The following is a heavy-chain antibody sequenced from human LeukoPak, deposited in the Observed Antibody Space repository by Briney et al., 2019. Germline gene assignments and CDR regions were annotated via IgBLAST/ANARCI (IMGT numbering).Heavy chain of an antibody. D-gene: IGHD6-13*01. V-gene: IGHV4-31*03. CDR1: GGSISSGGYY. Sequence: SETLSLTCTVSGGSISSGGYYWSWIRQHPGKGLEWIGYIYYSGSTYYNPSLKSRVTISVDTSKNQFSLKLSSVTAADTAVYYCARETLDQQLVPKNWFDPWGQGTLVTVSS. J-gene: IGHJ5*02. CDR3: ARETLDQQLVPKNWFDP. CDR2: IYYSGST.